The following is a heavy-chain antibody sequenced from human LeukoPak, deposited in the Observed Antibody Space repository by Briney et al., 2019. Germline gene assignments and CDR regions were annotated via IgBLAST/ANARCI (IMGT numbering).Heavy chain of an antibody. CDR3: ARDNYGVLY. V-gene: IGHV4-38-2*02. Sequence: SETLSLTCTVSGYSISSGYYWGWVRQPPGKGLEWIGSIYHSGSTYYNPSLKSRVTISVDTSKNQFSLKLSSVTAADTAMYYCARDNYGVLYWGQGTLVAVSS. CDR1: GYSISSGYY. CDR2: IYHSGST. D-gene: IGHD4-17*01. J-gene: IGHJ4*02.